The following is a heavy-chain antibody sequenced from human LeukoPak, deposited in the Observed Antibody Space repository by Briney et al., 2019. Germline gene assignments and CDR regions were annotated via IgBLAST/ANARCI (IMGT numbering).Heavy chain of an antibody. J-gene: IGHJ4*02. V-gene: IGHV4-34*01. D-gene: IGHD6-6*01. Sequence: SETLSLTCAVYGGSFSGYYWSWIRQPPGKGLEWIGEINHSGSTNYNPSLKSRVTISVDTSKNQFSLKLSSVTAADTAVYYCARGVELVWSVYWGQGTLVTVSS. CDR2: INHSGST. CDR1: GGSFSGYY. CDR3: ARGVELVWSVY.